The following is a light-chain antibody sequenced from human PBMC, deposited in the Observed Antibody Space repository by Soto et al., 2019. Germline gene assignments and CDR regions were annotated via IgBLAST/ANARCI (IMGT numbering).Light chain of an antibody. CDR1: QSVSSN. CDR3: QQYNYWPYT. Sequence: EIVMTQSPAALSVSPGERATLSSRASQSVSSNLAWYQQKPGQAPRLLISGASTRATGIQARFSGSGSGTEFTLTISSLQSEDFAVYYCQQYNYWPYTFGHGTKLEIK. CDR2: GAS. V-gene: IGKV3-15*01. J-gene: IGKJ2*01.